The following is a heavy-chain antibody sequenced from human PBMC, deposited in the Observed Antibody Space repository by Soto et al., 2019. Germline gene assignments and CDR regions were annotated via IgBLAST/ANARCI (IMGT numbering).Heavy chain of an antibody. CDR1: GDSISGGASF. CDR2: VYYSGSS. V-gene: IGHV4-31*03. CDR3: AKLSCTSSTCYFPGWFDP. J-gene: IGHJ5*02. Sequence: SETLSLTCTVSGDSISGGASFWSWIRQPPGKGLEWIANVYYSGSSYYNPSFKSRLTISVDTTKNQFSLQLKSMTAADTAVYYCAKLSCTSSTCYFPGWFDPWGQGTLVTGSS. D-gene: IGHD2-2*01.